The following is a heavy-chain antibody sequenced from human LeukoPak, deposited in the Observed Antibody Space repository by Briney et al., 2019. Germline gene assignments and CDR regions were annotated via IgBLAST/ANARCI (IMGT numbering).Heavy chain of an antibody. J-gene: IGHJ4*02. V-gene: IGHV3-48*03. Sequence: GGSLRLSCAASGFTFSSYEMNWVRQAQGKGLEWVSCISRSGSSIYYTDSVKGRFTISRDNAKNSLYLQMNSLRAEDTAVYYCARDRAYSISSFGRSVDYWGQGTLVIVSS. D-gene: IGHD6-6*01. CDR3: ARDRAYSISSFGRSVDY. CDR1: GFTFSSYE. CDR2: ISRSGSSI.